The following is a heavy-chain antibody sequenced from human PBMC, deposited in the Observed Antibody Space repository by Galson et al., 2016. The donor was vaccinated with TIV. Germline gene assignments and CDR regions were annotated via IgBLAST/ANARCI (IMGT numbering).Heavy chain of an antibody. CDR3: SRGNWSYGIGGAMDV. Sequence: CAISGDSVSGNTAAWNWVRQSPSSGLEWLGRTYYTSKWNTDYAVSVKGRIIIRPDTSMNQVSLQLTSVIPDDTAVYYCSRGNWSYGIGGAMDVWGRGTTVTVSS. CDR2: TYYTSKWNT. V-gene: IGHV6-1*01. D-gene: IGHD3-16*01. CDR1: GDSVSGNTAA. J-gene: IGHJ6*02.